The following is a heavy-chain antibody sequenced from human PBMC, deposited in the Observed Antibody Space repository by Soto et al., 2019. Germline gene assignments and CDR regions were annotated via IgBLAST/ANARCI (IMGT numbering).Heavy chain of an antibody. CDR1: GFTFSSYS. CDR3: ASRPEGLSSNYYYYGMDV. J-gene: IGHJ6*02. CDR2: ISSSSSYI. D-gene: IGHD6-13*01. V-gene: IGHV3-21*01. Sequence: VGSLRLSCAASGFTFSSYSMNWVRQAPGKGLEWVSSISSSSSYIYYADSVRGRFTISRDNAKNSLYLQMNSLRAEDTAVYYCASRPEGLSSNYYYYGMDVCGQRTTVTVSS.